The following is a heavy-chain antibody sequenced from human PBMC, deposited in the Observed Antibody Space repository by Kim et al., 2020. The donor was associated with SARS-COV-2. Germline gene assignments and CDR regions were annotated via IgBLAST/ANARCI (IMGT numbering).Heavy chain of an antibody. CDR1: GFSFNSYW. CDR2: IKQDGSET. D-gene: IGHD3-22*01. V-gene: IGHV3-7*01. Sequence: GESLRLSCVASGFSFNSYWMNWVRQAPGKGLEWVANIKQDGSETYYVDSVRGRFTISRDNANNSLYLQMNSLRADDTAVYYCARCPSYYDSTGYYYPYWYFDLWGRGTLAAVSS. J-gene: IGHJ2*01. CDR3: ARCPSYYDSTGYYYPYWYFDL.